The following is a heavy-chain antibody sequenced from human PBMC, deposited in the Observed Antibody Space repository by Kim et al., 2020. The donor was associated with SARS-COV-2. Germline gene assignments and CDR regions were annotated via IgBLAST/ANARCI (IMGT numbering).Heavy chain of an antibody. CDR1: GGSISSGSYY. Sequence: SETLSLTCTVSGGSISSGSYYWSWIRQHPGKGLEWIGYIYYSGSTYYNPSLKSRVTISVDTSKNQFSLKLSSVTAADTAVYYCARDSVAVTTGTPGNWFDPWGQGTLVTVSP. D-gene: IGHD4-17*01. V-gene: IGHV4-31*03. CDR3: ARDSVAVTTGTPGNWFDP. J-gene: IGHJ5*02. CDR2: IYYSGST.